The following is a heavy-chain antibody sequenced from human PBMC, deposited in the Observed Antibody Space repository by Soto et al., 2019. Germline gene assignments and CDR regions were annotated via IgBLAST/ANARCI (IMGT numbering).Heavy chain of an antibody. CDR2: IYSSGST. D-gene: IGHD6-6*01. V-gene: IGHV4-39*01. Sequence: PSETLSLTCTVSGGSISTSSHYWSWIRQPPGKGLEWIGNIYSSGSTYYNPSLKSRVTISVDTSKNQFSLKLSSVTAADTAVFYCAGGIAARPLGYWGRGTLVTVSS. CDR1: GGSISTSSHY. CDR3: AGGIAARPLGY. J-gene: IGHJ4*02.